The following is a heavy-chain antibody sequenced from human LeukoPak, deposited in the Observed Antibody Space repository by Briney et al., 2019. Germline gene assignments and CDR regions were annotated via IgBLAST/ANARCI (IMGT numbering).Heavy chain of an antibody. D-gene: IGHD4-11*01. CDR1: GGSISSYY. CDR2: IYYSGST. J-gene: IGHJ5*02. Sequence: SETLSLTCTVSGGSISSYYWSWIRQPPGKGLEWTGYIYYSGSTNYNPSLKSRVTISVDTSKNQFSLKLSSVTAADTAVYYCAREMTTNNWFDPWGQGTLVTVSS. CDR3: AREMTTNNWFDP. V-gene: IGHV4-59*01.